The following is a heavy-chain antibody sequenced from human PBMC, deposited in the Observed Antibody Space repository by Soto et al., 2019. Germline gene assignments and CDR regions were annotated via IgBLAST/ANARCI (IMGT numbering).Heavy chain of an antibody. Sequence: PSETLSLTCTVSGGSISSSSYYWGWIRQPPGKGLEWIGSIYYSGSTYYNPSLKSRVTISVDTSKNQFSLKLSSVTAADTAAYYCARLYSSGWYQDYWGQGTLVTVSS. D-gene: IGHD6-19*01. CDR2: IYYSGST. CDR1: GGSISSSSYY. CDR3: ARLYSSGWYQDY. V-gene: IGHV4-39*01. J-gene: IGHJ4*02.